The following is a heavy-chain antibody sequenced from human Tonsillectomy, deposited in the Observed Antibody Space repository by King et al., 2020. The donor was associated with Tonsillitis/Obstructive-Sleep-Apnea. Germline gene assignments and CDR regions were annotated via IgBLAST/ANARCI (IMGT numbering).Heavy chain of an antibody. CDR1: GFTFSTYG. Sequence: VQLVESGGDLIQPGGSLRLSCAASGFTFSTYGMSWVRQAPGRGLEWVSVISGSGDRTFYADSVEGRFTISRDDPRNMVYLQMNSLRAEDTAIYYCAKGASASCYSPIDYWGQGTLVTVSS. J-gene: IGHJ4*02. CDR3: AKGASASCYSPIDY. D-gene: IGHD2-2*02. CDR2: ISGSGDRT. V-gene: IGHV3-23*04.